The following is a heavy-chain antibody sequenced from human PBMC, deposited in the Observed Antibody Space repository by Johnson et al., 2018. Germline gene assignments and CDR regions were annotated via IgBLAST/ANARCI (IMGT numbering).Heavy chain of an antibody. J-gene: IGHJ6*02. D-gene: IGHD2-2*01. CDR3: ARDGGPSCSSTSCYSGYYYYGMDV. CDR2: ISAYSGNT. V-gene: IGHV1-18*01. Sequence: QVQLVQSGAEVKKPGASVKVSCKASGYSFSSYGISWVRQAPGQGLEWMGWISAYSGNTNYAQKLQGKVSMTTDTSTSTAYMELRSLRFDDTAMYYCARDGGPSCSSTSCYSGYYYYGMDVWGQGPTVTVSS. CDR1: GYSFSSYG.